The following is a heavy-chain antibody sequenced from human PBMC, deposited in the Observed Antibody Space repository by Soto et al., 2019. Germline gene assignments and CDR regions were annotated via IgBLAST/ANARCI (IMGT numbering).Heavy chain of an antibody. V-gene: IGHV1-46*01. D-gene: IGHD3-3*01. CDR2: INPSGGST. CDR3: ARDYDFWSGYYDAFDI. J-gene: IGHJ3*02. CDR1: GYTFTSYY. Sequence: GASVKVSCKASGYTFTSYYMHWVRQAPGQGLEWMGIINPSGGSTSYAQKLQGRVTMTTDTSTSTAYMELRSLRSDDTAVYYCARDYDFWSGYYDAFDIWGQGTMVTVSS.